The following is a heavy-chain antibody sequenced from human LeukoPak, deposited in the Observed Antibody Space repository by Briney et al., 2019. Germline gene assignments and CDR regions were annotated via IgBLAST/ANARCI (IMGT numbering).Heavy chain of an antibody. CDR2: ITAGGDTT. J-gene: IGHJ4*02. Sequence: GGSLRLSCVASGFTFSSYAMTWVRQAPGKGLDWVSGITAGGDTTYYADSVKGRVTISRDNAKNTLYLQMNSLRADDTAVYYCARVSGAAHSTLNFDYWGQGTLVTVSS. V-gene: IGHV3-23*01. D-gene: IGHD6-6*01. CDR1: GFTFSSYA. CDR3: ARVSGAAHSTLNFDY.